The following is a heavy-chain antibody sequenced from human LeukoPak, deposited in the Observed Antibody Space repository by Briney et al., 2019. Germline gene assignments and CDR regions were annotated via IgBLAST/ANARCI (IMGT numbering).Heavy chain of an antibody. V-gene: IGHV3-23*01. Sequence: PGGSLRLSCAASGFTFSSYAMSWVRQAPGKGLEWVSAISGSGGSTYYADSVKGRFTISRDNSKNTLYLQMNSLRAEDTAVYYCARDLDGDSTEPEEGYWGQGTLVTGYS. CDR3: ARDLDGDSTEPEEGY. CDR1: GFTFSSYA. CDR2: ISGSGGST. D-gene: IGHD4-17*01. J-gene: IGHJ4*02.